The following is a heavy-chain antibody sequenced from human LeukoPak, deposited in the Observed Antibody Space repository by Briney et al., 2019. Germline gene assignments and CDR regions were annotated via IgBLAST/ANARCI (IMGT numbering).Heavy chain of an antibody. CDR1: GYTFTIYA. V-gene: IGHV1-3*01. CDR2: INAGNGNT. Sequence: ASVTVSCKASGYTFTIYAMHWVRQAPGQRLEWMGWINAGNGNTKYSQKFQGRVTITRDTSASTAYMELSSLRSEDTAVYYCARDRVVPAAMTYYGMDVWGQGTTVTVSS. CDR3: ARDRVVPAAMTYYGMDV. D-gene: IGHD2-2*01. J-gene: IGHJ6*02.